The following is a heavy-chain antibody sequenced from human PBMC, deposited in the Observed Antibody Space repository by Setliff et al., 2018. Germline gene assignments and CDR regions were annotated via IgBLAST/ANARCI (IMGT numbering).Heavy chain of an antibody. V-gene: IGHV3-23*01. D-gene: IGHD3-3*01. CDR1: GFTFSSYA. CDR3: ARETYYDFWSGYHDAFDI. J-gene: IGHJ3*02. Sequence: GGSLRLSCAASGFTFSSYAMSWVRQAPGRGLEWVSGILGSGDSTSYANSVKGRFTISRDNAKNSLYLRMNSLRAEDTAVYYCARETYYDFWSGYHDAFDIWGQGTMVTVSS. CDR2: ILGSGDST.